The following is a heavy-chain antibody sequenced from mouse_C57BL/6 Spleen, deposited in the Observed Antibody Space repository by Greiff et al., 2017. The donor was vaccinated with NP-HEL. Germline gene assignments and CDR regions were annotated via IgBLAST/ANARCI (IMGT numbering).Heavy chain of an antibody. Sequence: DVQLQESGTVLARPGASVKMSCKTSGYTFTSYWMHWVKQRPGQGLEWIGAIYPGNSDTSYNQKFKGKAKLTAVTSASTAYMELSSLTNEDSAVYYCTRPATVVGAPYFDYWGQGTTLTVSS. D-gene: IGHD1-1*01. CDR2: IYPGNSDT. V-gene: IGHV1-5*01. CDR1: GYTFTSYW. CDR3: TRPATVVGAPYFDY. J-gene: IGHJ2*01.